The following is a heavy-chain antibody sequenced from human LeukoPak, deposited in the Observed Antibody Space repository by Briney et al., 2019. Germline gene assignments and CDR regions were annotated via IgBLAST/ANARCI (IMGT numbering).Heavy chain of an antibody. J-gene: IGHJ4*02. D-gene: IGHD3-10*01. V-gene: IGHV1-2*02. CDR2: INPNSGGT. Sequence: ASVKVSCKASGYTFTGYYMHWVRQAPGQGLEWMGWINPNSGGTNYAQKFQGRVTVTRDTSTSTAYMELSRLRSDDTAVYYCARDRPNYYGSGSYLGEWGQGTLVTVSS. CDR1: GYTFTGYY. CDR3: ARDRPNYYGSGSYLGE.